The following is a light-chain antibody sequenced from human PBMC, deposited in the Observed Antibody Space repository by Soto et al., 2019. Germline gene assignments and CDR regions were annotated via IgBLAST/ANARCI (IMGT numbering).Light chain of an antibody. J-gene: IGKJ2*02. CDR3: QQYDNWPPCT. CDR2: GAS. Sequence: DIVMTQSPAILSVSPGERATLPCRASQSVSSNLAWYQQKPGQAPRLLLYGASTRATGIPDRFSGSGSGTEFTLTISSLHSEDFAVYYCQQYDNWPPCTFGQGTKVDIK. V-gene: IGKV3-15*01. CDR1: QSVSSN.